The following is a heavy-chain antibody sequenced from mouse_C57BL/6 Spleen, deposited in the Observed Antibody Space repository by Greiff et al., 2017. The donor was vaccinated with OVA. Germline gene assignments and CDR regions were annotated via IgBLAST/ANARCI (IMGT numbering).Heavy chain of an antibody. V-gene: IGHV1-42*01. Sequence: EVQLQQSGPELVKPGASVKISCKASGYSFTGYYMNWVKQSPEKSLEWIVEINPSTGGTTYNQKFKAKATLTVDKTSSTAYMQLKSLTSEDSAVYYCARRDYADYWGQGTTLTVSS. CDR3: ARRDYADY. D-gene: IGHD2-4*01. CDR2: INPSTGGT. J-gene: IGHJ2*01. CDR1: GYSFTGYY.